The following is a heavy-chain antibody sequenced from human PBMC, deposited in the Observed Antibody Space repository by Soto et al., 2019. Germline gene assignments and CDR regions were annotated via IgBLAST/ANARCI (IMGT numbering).Heavy chain of an antibody. J-gene: IGHJ4*02. CDR2: IYYSGIT. Sequence: SETLSLTCSVSGGSISSSSYYWGWIRQPPGKGLEWIGSIYYSGITYYNPSLKSRVTISVDTSKNQFSLKLSSVTAADTAVYYCARYLVRGVDFDYWGQGTLVTVSS. CDR1: GGSISSSSYY. V-gene: IGHV4-39*01. D-gene: IGHD3-10*01. CDR3: ARYLVRGVDFDY.